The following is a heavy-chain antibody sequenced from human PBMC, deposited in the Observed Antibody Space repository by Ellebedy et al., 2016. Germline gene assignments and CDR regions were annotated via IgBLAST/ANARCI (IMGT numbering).Heavy chain of an antibody. D-gene: IGHD5-12*01. V-gene: IGHV4-59*13. CDR1: GGSISSYY. J-gene: IGHJ1*01. Sequence: SETLSLTCTVSGGSISSYYWNWIRQPPGKGLEWIGYIYHSGSTNYNPSLKSRVTISLDTSKNQFSLNMISVTAADTAVYYCARGGSWTGVASLWGQGTLVTVSS. CDR2: IYHSGST. CDR3: ARGGSWTGVASL.